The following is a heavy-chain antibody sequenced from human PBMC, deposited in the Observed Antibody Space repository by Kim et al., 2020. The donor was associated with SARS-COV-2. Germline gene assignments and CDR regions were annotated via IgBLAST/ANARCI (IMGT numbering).Heavy chain of an antibody. CDR1: GLTFTTYS. CDR3: AKDPRTSPGWGAFDI. D-gene: IGHD3-16*01. CDR2: ISDSGGST. Sequence: GGSLRLSCAASGLTFTTYSMTWVRQAPGKGLEWVSSISDSGGSTFYADSVKGRFTISRDNSKNTLYLQINSLRAEDTAVYYCAKDPRTSPGWGAFDIWGQGTMVTVSS. J-gene: IGHJ3*02. V-gene: IGHV3-23*01.